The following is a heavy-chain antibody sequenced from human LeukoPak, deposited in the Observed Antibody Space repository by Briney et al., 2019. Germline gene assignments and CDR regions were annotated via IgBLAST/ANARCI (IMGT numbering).Heavy chain of an antibody. Sequence: PGGSLRLSCAASGFTFSSYGMHWVRQAPGKGLEWVAVISYDGSNKYYADSVKGRFTISRDNSKNTLYLQMNSLRAEDTAVYYCAKENSYSGSLYGMDVWGQGTTVTVSS. V-gene: IGHV3-30*18. CDR3: AKENSYSGSLYGMDV. D-gene: IGHD1-26*01. CDR1: GFTFSSYG. CDR2: ISYDGSNK. J-gene: IGHJ6*02.